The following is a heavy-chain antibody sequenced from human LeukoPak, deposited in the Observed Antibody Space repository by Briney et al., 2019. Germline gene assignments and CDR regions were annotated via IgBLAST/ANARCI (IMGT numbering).Heavy chain of an antibody. CDR1: GDPISGFY. Sequence: PSETLSLTCTVSGDPISGFYWAWIRQPPGRGPEWIGYTYYSASTNYNPSLKSRVTISSDTSKKQFSLKMSSVTAADTAVYYCARGQMTTVPLLDYWGQGALVTVSS. V-gene: IGHV4-59*01. CDR2: TYYSAST. D-gene: IGHD4-11*01. J-gene: IGHJ4*02. CDR3: ARGQMTTVPLLDY.